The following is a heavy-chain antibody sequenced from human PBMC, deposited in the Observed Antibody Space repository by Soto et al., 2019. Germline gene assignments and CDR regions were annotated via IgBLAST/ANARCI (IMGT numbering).Heavy chain of an antibody. CDR3: ARSAVGATKSGFDS. D-gene: IGHD1-26*01. Sequence: QVQLQESGPGLVKPSQTLSLTCNVSGDSINNGGHYWSWIRQPPGKGLEWIGFIYYSGTTYYNPSLKSRVTRSVHTSKIQFSLKLNSVNAADTAVYYCARSAVGATKSGFDSWGQGTLVTVSS. CDR2: IYYSGTT. J-gene: IGHJ4*02. V-gene: IGHV4-31*03. CDR1: GDSINNGGHY.